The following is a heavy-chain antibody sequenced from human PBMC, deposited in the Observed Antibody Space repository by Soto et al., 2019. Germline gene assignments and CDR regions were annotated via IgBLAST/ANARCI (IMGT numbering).Heavy chain of an antibody. CDR3: AKVGYSGSYFDY. CDR1: GFTFSSYG. D-gene: IGHD1-26*01. J-gene: IGHJ4*02. Sequence: QVQLVESGGGVVQPGRSLRLSCAASGFTFSSYGMHWVRQAPGKGLVWVAVISYDGSNKYYADSVKGRFTISRDNSKNTLYLQMNSLRAEDTAVYYCAKVGYSGSYFDYWGQGTLVTVSS. V-gene: IGHV3-30*18. CDR2: ISYDGSNK.